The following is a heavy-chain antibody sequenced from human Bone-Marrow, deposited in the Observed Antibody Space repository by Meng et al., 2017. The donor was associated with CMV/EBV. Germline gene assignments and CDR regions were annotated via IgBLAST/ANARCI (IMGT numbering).Heavy chain of an antibody. CDR1: GYTFTSYY. Sequence: ASVKVSCKASGYTFTSYYMHWVRQAPGQGLEWMGWISAYNGNTNYAQKLQGRVTMTTDTSTSTAYMELRSLRSDDTAVYYCARDDRPGIAAAGTGFYYYYGMDVWGQGTTVTVSS. V-gene: IGHV1-18*04. CDR2: ISAYNGNT. CDR3: ARDDRPGIAAAGTGFYYYYGMDV. D-gene: IGHD6-13*01. J-gene: IGHJ6*02.